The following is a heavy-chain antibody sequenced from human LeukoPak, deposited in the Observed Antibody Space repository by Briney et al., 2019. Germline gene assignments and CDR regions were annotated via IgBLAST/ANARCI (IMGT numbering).Heavy chain of an antibody. CDR3: ASGSSGWLWYFDL. V-gene: IGHV4-38-2*01. Sequence: SETLSLTCAVSGYSISSGYYWGWIRQPPGKGLEWIGSIYDTGSNYYTPSLKSRVTISKDTSKNQFSLKLSSVTAADTAVYYCASGSSGWLWYFDLWGRGTLVTVSS. CDR2: IYDTGSN. D-gene: IGHD6-19*01. J-gene: IGHJ2*01. CDR1: GYSISSGYY.